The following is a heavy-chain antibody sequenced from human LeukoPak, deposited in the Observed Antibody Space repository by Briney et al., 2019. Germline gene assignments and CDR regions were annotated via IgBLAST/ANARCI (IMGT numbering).Heavy chain of an antibody. CDR2: ISYDGSNK. CDR1: GFTFSSYG. V-gene: IGHV3-30*18. D-gene: IGHD6-13*01. Sequence: GGSLRLSCAASGFTFSSYGMHWVRQAPGKGLEWVAVISYDGSNKYYTDSVKGRFTISRDNSKNMLYLQMTSLRLEDTALYYCAKDLSPAADGTYFDFWGQGTLVTVSS. CDR3: AKDLSPAADGTYFDF. J-gene: IGHJ4*02.